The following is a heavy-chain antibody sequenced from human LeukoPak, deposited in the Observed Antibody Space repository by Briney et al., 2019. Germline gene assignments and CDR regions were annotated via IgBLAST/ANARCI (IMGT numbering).Heavy chain of an antibody. V-gene: IGHV3-30-3*01. CDR1: GFTFNTYA. D-gene: IGHD1-26*01. J-gene: IGHJ4*02. Sequence: GGSLRLSCAASGFTFNTYAMSWVRQAPGKGLEWVAVTSYDGRNKYYADSVKGRFTISRDNSKNTLYLQMNSLRAEDTAVYYCVSGSGSYTETDFGYWGQGTLVTVSS. CDR2: TSYDGRNK. CDR3: VSGSGSYTETDFGY.